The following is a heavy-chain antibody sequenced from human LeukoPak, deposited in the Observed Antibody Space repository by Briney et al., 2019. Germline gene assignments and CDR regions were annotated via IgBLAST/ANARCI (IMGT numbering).Heavy chain of an antibody. D-gene: IGHD2-15*01. CDR2: IFHRGGT. CDR1: NDSISSGDYY. CDR3: VREILYCSGGSCYRGPFDN. Sequence: SETLSLACTVSNDSISSGDYYWNWIRQPPGKGLEWIGYIFHRGGTSYNPSLKSRILFSVDTSQNQFSLKLNSVTAADTAVYYCVREILYCSGGSCYRGPFDNWGQGTLVTVSA. V-gene: IGHV4-30-4*01. J-gene: IGHJ4*02.